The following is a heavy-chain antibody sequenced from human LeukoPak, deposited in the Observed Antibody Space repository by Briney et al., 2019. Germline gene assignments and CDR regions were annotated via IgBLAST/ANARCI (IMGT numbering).Heavy chain of an antibody. V-gene: IGHV3-23*01. CDR1: GFTFSSYA. CDR2: ISGSGGST. CDR3: ARGSYYDFSGMDV. J-gene: IGHJ6*02. Sequence: GGSLRLSCAASGFTFSSYAMSWVRQAPGKGLEWVSAISGSGGSTYYADSVKGRFTISRDNSKNTLYLQMNSLRAEDTAVYYCARGSYYDFSGMDVWGQGTTVTVSS. D-gene: IGHD3-3*01.